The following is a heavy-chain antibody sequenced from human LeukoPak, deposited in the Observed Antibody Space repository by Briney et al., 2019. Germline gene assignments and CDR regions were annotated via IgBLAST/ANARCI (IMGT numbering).Heavy chain of an antibody. J-gene: IGHJ4*02. CDR1: GFTFSSYA. Sequence: GRSLRLSCAASGFTFSSYAMHWVRQAPGEGLEWAAVISYDGSNKFYADSVKGRFTISRDNSKNTLFLQMNSLRAEDTAVYYCARDRSQRAYSYGPDGEWGQGTLVTVSS. CDR2: ISYDGSNK. CDR3: ARDRSQRAYSYGPDGE. V-gene: IGHV3-30*01. D-gene: IGHD5-18*01.